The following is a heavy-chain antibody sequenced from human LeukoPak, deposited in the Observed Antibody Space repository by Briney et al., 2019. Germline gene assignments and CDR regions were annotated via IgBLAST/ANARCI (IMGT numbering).Heavy chain of an antibody. Sequence: GGSLRLSCAASGFSFRDHGMHWVRQAPGKGLEWVVGLWYDGSNEDYAESVKGRFTIFRDNSKNTLYLRMNSLRVEDTGIYYCARDGQNASPYAVDVWGQGTAVTVSS. D-gene: IGHD2-2*01. J-gene: IGHJ6*02. CDR2: LWYDGSNE. CDR3: ARDGQNASPYAVDV. V-gene: IGHV3-33*01. CDR1: GFSFRDHG.